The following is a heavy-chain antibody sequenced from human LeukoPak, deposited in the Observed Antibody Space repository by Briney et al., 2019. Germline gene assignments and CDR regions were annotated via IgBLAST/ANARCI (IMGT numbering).Heavy chain of an antibody. CDR1: GCSNSSYY. CDR3: ARAGIAVAGNPMARVYYYYGRDV. Sequence: SETLSLTCTVSGCSNSSYYWSWIRQPPGKGLEWIGYIYYSGSTNYNPSLKSRVTISVDTSKNQFSLKLSSVTAADTAVYYCARAGIAVAGNPMARVYYYYGRDVWGQGTTVTVSS. V-gene: IGHV4-59*01. D-gene: IGHD6-19*01. J-gene: IGHJ6*02. CDR2: IYYSGST.